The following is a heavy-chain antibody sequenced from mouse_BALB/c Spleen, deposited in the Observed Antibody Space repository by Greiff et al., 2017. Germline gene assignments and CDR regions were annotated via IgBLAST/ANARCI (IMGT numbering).Heavy chain of an antibody. Sequence: EVQLVESGGGLVQPGGSLRLSCATSGFTFTDYYMSWVRQPPGKALEWLGFIRNKANGYTTEYSASVKARFTISRVNSQSILYLQMNTRRAEDSASNYRAKDKALYYYGSSYEAMDYWGQGTSVTVSS. CDR1: GFTFTDYY. CDR3: AKDKALYYYGSSYEAMDY. CDR2: IRNKANGYTT. D-gene: IGHD1-1*01. V-gene: IGHV7-3*02. J-gene: IGHJ4*01.